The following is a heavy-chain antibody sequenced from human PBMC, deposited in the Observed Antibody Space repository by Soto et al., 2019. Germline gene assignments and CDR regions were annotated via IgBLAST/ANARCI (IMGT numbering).Heavy chain of an antibody. CDR3: ARSLGHSGWPNEPFDM. CDR2: IRSTGDHT. J-gene: IGHJ3*02. D-gene: IGHD6-19*01. Sequence: EVQVLESGGDLVQPGGSLRLSCAASEFTFSNFAMGWVRQAPGEGLEWVSGIRSTGDHTYYADSVKGRFTVSRDNARDTLYLQMDSLRVDDTAIYYCARSLGHSGWPNEPFDMWGQGTMVTVSS. CDR1: EFTFSNFA. V-gene: IGHV3-23*01.